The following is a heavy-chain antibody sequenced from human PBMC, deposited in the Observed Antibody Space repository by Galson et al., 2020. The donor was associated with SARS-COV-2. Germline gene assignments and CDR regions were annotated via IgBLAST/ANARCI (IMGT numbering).Heavy chain of an antibody. V-gene: IGHV3-23*01. CDR3: AKRYCSSTSCYNTRNMDAFDI. CDR2: ISGSGGST. CDR1: GFTFSSYA. J-gene: IGHJ3*02. Sequence: GGSLRLSCAASGFTFSSYAMSWVRQAPGKGLEWVSAISGSGGSTYYADSVKGRFTISRDNSKNTLYLQMNSLRAEDTAVYYCAKRYCSSTSCYNTRNMDAFDIWGQGTMVTVSS. D-gene: IGHD2-2*02.